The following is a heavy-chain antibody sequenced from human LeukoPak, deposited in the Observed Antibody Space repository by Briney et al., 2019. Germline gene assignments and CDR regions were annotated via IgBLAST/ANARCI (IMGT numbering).Heavy chain of an antibody. CDR2: INHSGST. Sequence: PSETLSLTCAVYGGSFGGYYWSWIRQPPGKGLEWIGEINHSGSTNYNPSLKSRVTISVDTSKNQFSLKLSSVTAADTAVYYCARGLVVPAAIRIYYYYGMDVWGQGTTVTVSS. J-gene: IGHJ6*02. CDR3: ARGLVVPAAIRIYYYYGMDV. CDR1: GGSFGGYY. V-gene: IGHV4-34*01. D-gene: IGHD2-2*01.